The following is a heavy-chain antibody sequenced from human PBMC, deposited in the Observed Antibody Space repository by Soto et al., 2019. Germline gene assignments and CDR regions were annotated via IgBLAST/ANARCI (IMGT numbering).Heavy chain of an antibody. CDR3: TRGSCRGASCSWNYYYGMDV. CDR2: IRSKAYGGTT. D-gene: IGHD6-13*01. J-gene: IGHJ6*02. V-gene: IGHV3-49*04. CDR1: GFTFGDYA. Sequence: PGGSLRLSCTASGFTFGDYAMSWVRQAPGKGLEWVGFIRSKAYGGTTEYAASVKGRFTISRDDSKSIAYLQMNSLKTEDTAVYYCTRGSCRGASCSWNYYYGMDVWGRGTTVTVSS.